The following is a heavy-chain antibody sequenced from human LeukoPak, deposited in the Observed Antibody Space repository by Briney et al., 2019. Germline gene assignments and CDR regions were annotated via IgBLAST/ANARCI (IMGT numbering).Heavy chain of an antibody. CDR2: INAGNGNT. D-gene: IGHD2-2*01. Sequence: ASVKVSCKASGYTFTSYAMHWVRQAPGQRLEWMGWINAGNGNTKYSQKFQGRVTITRDTSASTAYMELSSLRSEDTAVYYCAREVRARDLYYYYGMDVWGQGTTVTVSS. CDR1: GYTFTSYA. J-gene: IGHJ6*02. CDR3: AREVRARDLYYYYGMDV. V-gene: IGHV1-3*01.